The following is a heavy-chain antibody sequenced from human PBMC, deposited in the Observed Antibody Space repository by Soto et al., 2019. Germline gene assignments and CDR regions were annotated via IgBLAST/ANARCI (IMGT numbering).Heavy chain of an antibody. Sequence: ASVKVSCKASGYTFTGHYIHWVRQAPEQGPEWMGEIGPESGATRYAQRFQGRVTMTRDMSITTVYMELNNLSPDDTAVYYCAKDRAVGAIGDRFDSWGQGTLVTVSS. CDR2: IGPESGAT. CDR3: AKDRAVGAIGDRFDS. D-gene: IGHD1-26*01. V-gene: IGHV1-2*02. J-gene: IGHJ5*01. CDR1: GYTFTGHY.